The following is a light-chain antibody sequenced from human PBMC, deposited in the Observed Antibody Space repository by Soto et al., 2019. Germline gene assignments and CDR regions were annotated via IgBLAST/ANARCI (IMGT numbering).Light chain of an antibody. V-gene: IGKV4-1*01. Sequence: DIVMTQSPDSLAVSLGERATINCKSSQSVLYNSDNKNYLAWYQQAGQPPKLLIYWASTRDSGVPDRFSGSGSGADFTLTINNLQAEDVAVYYCQQYYTTLSFGGGTKVEIK. J-gene: IGKJ4*01. CDR2: WAS. CDR1: QSVLYNSDNKNY. CDR3: QQYYTTLS.